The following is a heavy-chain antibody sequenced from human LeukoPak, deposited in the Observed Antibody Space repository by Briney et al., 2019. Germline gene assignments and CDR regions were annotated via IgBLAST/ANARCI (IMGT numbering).Heavy chain of an antibody. V-gene: IGHV3-30*02. CDR3: AKDSAYQLLLYNWFDP. Sequence: GGSPRLSCAASGFTFSSYGMHWVRQAPGKGLEWVAFIRYDGSNKYYADSVKGRFTISRDNSKNTLYLQMNSLRAEDTAVYYCAKDSAYQLLLYNWFDPWGQGTLVTVSS. CDR1: GFTFSSYG. CDR2: IRYDGSNK. D-gene: IGHD2-2*01. J-gene: IGHJ5*02.